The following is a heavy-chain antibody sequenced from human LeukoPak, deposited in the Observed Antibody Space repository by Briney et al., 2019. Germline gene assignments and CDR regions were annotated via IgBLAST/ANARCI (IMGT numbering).Heavy chain of an antibody. CDR1: GFTFSSYW. Sequence: GGSLRLSCAASGFTFSSYWMHWVRQAPGKGLVWVSRINSDGGSTSYADSVKGRFTISRDNAKNTLYLQMNSLRAEDTAVYYCASEGSSWYYFDYWGQGTLVTVSS. J-gene: IGHJ4*02. D-gene: IGHD6-13*01. CDR3: ASEGSSWYYFDY. CDR2: INSDGGST. V-gene: IGHV3-74*01.